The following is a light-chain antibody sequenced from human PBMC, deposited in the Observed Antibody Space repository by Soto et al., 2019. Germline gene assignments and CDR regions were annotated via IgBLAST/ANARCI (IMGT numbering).Light chain of an antibody. J-gene: IGKJ1*01. Sequence: DIQLTQSPSSLSASVGDRVTITCRASQSISAYLNWYQQKPGKAPKLLICAASSLQSGVPSRFSGSGSGTDFALTISSLRPEDFATYYCQNYGDAPWTFGQGTKVDI. CDR1: QSISAY. V-gene: IGKV1-39*01. CDR2: AAS. CDR3: QNYGDAPWT.